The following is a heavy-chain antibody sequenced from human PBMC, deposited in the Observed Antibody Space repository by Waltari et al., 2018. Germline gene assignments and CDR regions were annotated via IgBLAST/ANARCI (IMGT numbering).Heavy chain of an antibody. CDR2: TDGDGSST. CDR1: GFPFSRHC. Sequence: EVPLEESGGGLVQPGGSLRLPCAASGFPFSRHCLHWVRQAPGKGLVWVSRTDGDGSSTSYADSVKGRFTISRDNAKNTLYLQMNSLRAEDTAVYYCSRDLQHGDFGRGRDYWGQGTLVTVSS. CDR3: SRDLQHGDFGRGRDY. V-gene: IGHV3-74*01. D-gene: IGHD4-17*01. J-gene: IGHJ4*02.